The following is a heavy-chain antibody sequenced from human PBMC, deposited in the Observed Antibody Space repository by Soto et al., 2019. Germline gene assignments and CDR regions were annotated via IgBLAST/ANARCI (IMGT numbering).Heavy chain of an antibody. V-gene: IGHV4-34*01. J-gene: IGHJ6*02. Sequence: SETLSLTCAVYGGSFSGYYWSWIRQPPGKGLEWIGEINHSGSTNYNPSLKSRVTISVDTSKNQFSLKLSSVTAADTAVYYCARESKYSSGWSSPYYYYYGMDVWGQGTTVTVSS. D-gene: IGHD6-19*01. CDR1: GGSFSGYY. CDR3: ARESKYSSGWSSPYYYYYGMDV. CDR2: INHSGST.